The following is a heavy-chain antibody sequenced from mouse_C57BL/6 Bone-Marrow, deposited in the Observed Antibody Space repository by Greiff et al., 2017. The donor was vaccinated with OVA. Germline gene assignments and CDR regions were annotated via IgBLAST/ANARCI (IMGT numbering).Heavy chain of an antibody. CDR3: ARGSLSNYDAMDY. CDR1: GYAFSSSW. Sequence: QVQLQQSGPELVKPGASVKISCKASGYAFSSSWMNWVKQRPGKGLEWIGRIYPGDGDTNYTGKFKGKATLTADKSSSTAYMQLSSLTSEDSAVYFCARGSLSNYDAMDYWGQGTSVTVSS. D-gene: IGHD2-5*01. CDR2: IYPGDGDT. J-gene: IGHJ4*01. V-gene: IGHV1-82*01.